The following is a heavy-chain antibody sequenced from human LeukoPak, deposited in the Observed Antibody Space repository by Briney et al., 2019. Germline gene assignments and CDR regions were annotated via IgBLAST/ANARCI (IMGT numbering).Heavy chain of an antibody. CDR1: GGSFSGYY. J-gene: IGHJ4*02. D-gene: IGHD6-19*01. CDR3: ARGPRQNSSFYV. CDR2: INHSGST. V-gene: IGHV4-34*01. Sequence: SETLSLTCAVYGGSFSGYYWSWIRQPPGKGLEWIGEINHSGSTNYNPSLKSRVTISVDTSMNQFSLKLSSVTAADTAVYYCARGPRQNSSFYVWGQGTLVNVSS.